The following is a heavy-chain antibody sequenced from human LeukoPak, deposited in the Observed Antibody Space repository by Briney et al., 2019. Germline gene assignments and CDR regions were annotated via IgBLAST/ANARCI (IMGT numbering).Heavy chain of an antibody. CDR3: ARGIAGGFHFFDY. CDR2: AYTSGST. J-gene: IGHJ4*02. D-gene: IGHD3-16*01. Sequence: PSETLSLTCTVSGGSISSSYWSWIRQPAGKGLEWIGRAYTSGSTDYNPSLRSRVTMSLDTSKNQLSLILNSVIAADTAVYYCARGIAGGFHFFDYWGQGTRVTVSS. V-gene: IGHV4-4*07. CDR1: GGSISSSY.